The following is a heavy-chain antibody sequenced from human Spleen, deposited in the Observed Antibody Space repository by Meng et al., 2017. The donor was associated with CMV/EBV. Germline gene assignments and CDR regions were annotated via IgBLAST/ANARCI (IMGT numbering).Heavy chain of an antibody. D-gene: IGHD5-18*01. CDR3: AREGYSSASTYGSDY. Sequence: GGSLRLSCAASGFMFSSYSMNWVRQAPGKGLEWVSFISSSSTYIYYADSVKGRFTISRDNAKNSLYLQMNSLRAEDTAVYYCAREGYSSASTYGSDYWGQGTLVTVSS. V-gene: IGHV3-21*06. CDR1: GFMFSSYS. CDR2: ISSSSTYI. J-gene: IGHJ4*02.